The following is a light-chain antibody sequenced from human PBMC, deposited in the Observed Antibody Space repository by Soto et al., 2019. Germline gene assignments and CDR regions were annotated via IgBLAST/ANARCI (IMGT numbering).Light chain of an antibody. V-gene: IGKV1-39*01. J-gene: IGKJ1*01. Sequence: DIQMTQSPSSLSASVVDRVTITCRASQSISSYINWYQQKPGKAPNLLIYTASSLESGVPSRFSGSGSGTDFTLTITSLQPEDFATYFCQQYNSYSWKCGQGTKGDIK. CDR3: QQYNSYSWK. CDR2: TAS. CDR1: QSISSY.